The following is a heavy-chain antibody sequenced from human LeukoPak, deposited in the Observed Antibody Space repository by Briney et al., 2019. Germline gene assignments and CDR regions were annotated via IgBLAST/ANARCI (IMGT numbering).Heavy chain of an antibody. J-gene: IGHJ5*02. CDR2: INHSGSA. Sequence: SETLSLTCAVYGGSFSGYYWSWIRQPPGKGLEWIGEINHSGSANYNPSLKSRVTISVDTSKNQFSLKVSSVTAADTAVYYCARPGTTWSRNWFDPWGQGTLVTVSS. CDR1: GGSFSGYY. CDR3: ARPGTTWSRNWFDP. D-gene: IGHD1-7*01. V-gene: IGHV4-34*01.